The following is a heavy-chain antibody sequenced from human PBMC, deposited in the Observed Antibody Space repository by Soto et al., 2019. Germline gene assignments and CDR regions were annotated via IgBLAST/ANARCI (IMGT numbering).Heavy chain of an antibody. CDR2: ISYDGTNK. CDR1: GFTFRNFG. D-gene: IGHD2-21*02. Sequence: GGSLRLSCAASGFTFRNFGMHWVRQAPGKGLEWVAVISYDGTNKYYADSVKGRFTISRDNSKNTLYLQINSLRAEDTAVYYCAKAAPPFVVVTASDYWGQGTLVTVSS. J-gene: IGHJ4*02. CDR3: AKAAPPFVVVTASDY. V-gene: IGHV3-30*18.